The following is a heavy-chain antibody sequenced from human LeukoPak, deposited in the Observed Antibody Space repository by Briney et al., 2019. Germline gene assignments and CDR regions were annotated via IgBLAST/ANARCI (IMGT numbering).Heavy chain of an antibody. CDR3: AELGITMIGGV. CDR1: GFIFSSYS. V-gene: IGHV3-48*04. Sequence: GGSLRLSCAASGFIFSSYSMNWVRQAPGKGLEWVSYISSISSSSTYYADSVKSRFTISRDNAKNSLYLQMSSLRAEDTAVYYCAELGITMIGGVWGKGTSVTISS. CDR2: ISSISSSST. J-gene: IGHJ6*04. D-gene: IGHD3-10*02.